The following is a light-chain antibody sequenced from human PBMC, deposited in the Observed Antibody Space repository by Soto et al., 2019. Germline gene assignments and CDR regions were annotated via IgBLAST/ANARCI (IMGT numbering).Light chain of an antibody. V-gene: IGLV2-14*01. CDR1: SSDVGDYIS. CDR3: CSYAGRATYV. J-gene: IGLJ2*01. Sequence: QSVLTQPASVSGSPGQSISISCTGPSSDVGDYISVSWFQHHPGKAPKLMIYEVSNRPSGVSNRFSGSKSANTASLTISGLQAEDEANYYCCSYAGRATYVFGGGTKLTVL. CDR2: EVS.